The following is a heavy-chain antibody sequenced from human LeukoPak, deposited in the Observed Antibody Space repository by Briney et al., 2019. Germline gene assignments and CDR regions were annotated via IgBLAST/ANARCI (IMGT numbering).Heavy chain of an antibody. V-gene: IGHV3-23*01. CDR3: AKDLTVVVVAAPPVDP. CDR2: ISGSGGST. J-gene: IGHJ5*02. CDR1: GFTFSSYA. D-gene: IGHD2-15*01. Sequence: GGSLRLSCAASGFTFSSYAMSWVRQAPGKGLEWVSAISGSGGSTYYADSVKGRFTISRDNSKNTLYLQMNSLRAEDTAVYYCAKDLTVVVVAAPPVDPWGQGTLVTVSS.